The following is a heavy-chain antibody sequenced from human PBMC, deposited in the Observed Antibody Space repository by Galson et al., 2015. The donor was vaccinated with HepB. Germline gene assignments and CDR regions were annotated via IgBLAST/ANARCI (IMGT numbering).Heavy chain of an antibody. CDR3: ARFRGLIIFDY. D-gene: IGHD3-16*02. CDR1: GFTFSSYE. Sequence: SLRLSCAVSGFTFSSYEMNWVRQAPGKGLEWVSYISGGGGSIYYADSVKGRFTISRENAKNSLYLQMNSLRAEDTAVYYCARFRGLIIFDYWGQGALVTVSS. CDR2: ISGGGGSI. V-gene: IGHV3-48*03. J-gene: IGHJ4*02.